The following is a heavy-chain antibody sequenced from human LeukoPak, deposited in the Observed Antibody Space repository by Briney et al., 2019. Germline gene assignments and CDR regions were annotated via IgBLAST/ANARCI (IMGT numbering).Heavy chain of an antibody. CDR1: GGSISSSSYY. CDR2: IYYSGST. V-gene: IGHV4-39*07. J-gene: IGHJ5*02. CDR3: ARLKYYYDSSGYSRFDP. D-gene: IGHD3-22*01. Sequence: TSETLSLTCTVSGGSISSSSYYWGWIRQPPGKGLEWIGSIYYSGSTYYNPSLKSRVTISVDTSKNQFSLKLSSVTAADTAVYYCARLKYYYDSSGYSRFDPWGQGTLVTVSS.